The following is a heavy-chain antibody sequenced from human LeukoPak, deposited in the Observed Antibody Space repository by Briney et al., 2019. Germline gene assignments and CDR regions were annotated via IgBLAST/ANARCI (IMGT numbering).Heavy chain of an antibody. V-gene: IGHV1-8*03. CDR3: ARGWGRRAVAPSY. J-gene: IGHJ4*02. Sequence: GASVKVSCKASGYTFTSYDINWVRQATGQGLEWMGWMNPNSGNTGYAQNFQGRVTITRNTSISTAYMELSSLRSEDTAVYYCARGWGRRAVAPSYWGQGTLVTVSS. CDR2: MNPNSGNT. CDR1: GYTFTSYD. D-gene: IGHD6-19*01.